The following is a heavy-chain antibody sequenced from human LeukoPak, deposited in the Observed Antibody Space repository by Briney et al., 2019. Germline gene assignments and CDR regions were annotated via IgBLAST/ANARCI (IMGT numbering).Heavy chain of an antibody. CDR2: ISYDGGTK. J-gene: IGHJ4*02. V-gene: IGHV3-30*04. CDR3: AKAPRFYDTSGYYSPYFDY. CDR1: GFTFSSYA. D-gene: IGHD3-22*01. Sequence: GGSLRLSCAASGFTFSSYALHWVRQAPGKGLEWVAVISYDGGTKYYADSVKGRFTISRDNSKNTLYLQMNSLRAEDTAVYYCAKAPRFYDTSGYYSPYFDYWGQGTLVTVSS.